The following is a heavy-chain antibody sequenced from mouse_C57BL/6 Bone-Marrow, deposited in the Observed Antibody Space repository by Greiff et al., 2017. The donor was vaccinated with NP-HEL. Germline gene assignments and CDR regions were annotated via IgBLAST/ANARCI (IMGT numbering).Heavy chain of an antibody. Sequence: VQLQQSGAELVKPGASVKISCKASGYAFSSYWMNWVKQRPGKGLEWIGQIYPGDGDTNYNGKFKGKATLTADKSSSTAYMQLSSLTSEASAVYFCARSGYDYPLDYWGQGTSVTVSA. CDR1: GYAFSSYW. V-gene: IGHV1-80*01. CDR2: IYPGDGDT. J-gene: IGHJ4*01. CDR3: ARSGYDYPLDY. D-gene: IGHD2-3*01.